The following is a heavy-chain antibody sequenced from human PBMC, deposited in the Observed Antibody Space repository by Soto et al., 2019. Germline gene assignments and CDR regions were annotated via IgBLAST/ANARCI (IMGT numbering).Heavy chain of an antibody. V-gene: IGHV3-23*01. CDR1: GFTFSSYA. D-gene: IGHD2-15*01. J-gene: IGHJ3*02. Sequence: EVQLLESGGGLVQPGGSLRLSCAASGFTFSSYAMSWVRQAPGKGLEWVSAISGSGGSTYYADSVKGRFTISRDNSKNTLYLEMNSLRAEDTAVYYCAKDSGYCSGGSCPDAFDIWGQGTMVTVSS. CDR3: AKDSGYCSGGSCPDAFDI. CDR2: ISGSGGST.